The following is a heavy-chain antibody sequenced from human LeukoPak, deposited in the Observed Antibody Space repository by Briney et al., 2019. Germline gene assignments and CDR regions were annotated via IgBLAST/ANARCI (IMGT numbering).Heavy chain of an antibody. CDR1: GFTFSDYY. Sequence: PGGSLRLSCAASGFTFSDYYMSWIRQAPGKGLEWVSYIRSSGSTIYYADSVKGRFTISRDNAKNSLYLQMNSLRAEDTAVYYCARLVVPAAIFDYWGQGTLVTVSS. CDR3: ARLVVPAAIFDY. D-gene: IGHD2-2*02. CDR2: IRSSGSTI. J-gene: IGHJ4*02. V-gene: IGHV3-11*01.